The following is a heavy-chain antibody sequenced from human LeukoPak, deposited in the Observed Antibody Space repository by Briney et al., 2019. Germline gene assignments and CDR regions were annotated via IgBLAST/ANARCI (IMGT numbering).Heavy chain of an antibody. V-gene: IGHV1-46*01. CDR2: INPSGGST. Sequence: ASVKVSCKASGYTFTSYYMHWVRHAPGQGLEWMGIINPSGGSTSYAQKFHGRVTMTRDTSTSTVYMELSSLRSEDTAVYYCARDGIAAAGRLYNWFDPWGQGTLLTVSS. J-gene: IGHJ5*02. D-gene: IGHD6-13*01. CDR3: ARDGIAAAGRLYNWFDP. CDR1: GYTFTSYY.